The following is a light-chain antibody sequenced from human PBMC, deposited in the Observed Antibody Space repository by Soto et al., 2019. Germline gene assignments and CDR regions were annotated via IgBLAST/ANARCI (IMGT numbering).Light chain of an antibody. Sequence: EIVLTQSPGTLSLSPGERATLSCRASQSVSSNLAWYQQKPGQAPRLLIFGASTRATGIPARFSGSGSGTKFTLTISSLQSEDSALYYCQHYNNWPWTFGQGTKVDIK. CDR2: GAS. CDR1: QSVSSN. V-gene: IGKV3-15*01. J-gene: IGKJ1*01. CDR3: QHYNNWPWT.